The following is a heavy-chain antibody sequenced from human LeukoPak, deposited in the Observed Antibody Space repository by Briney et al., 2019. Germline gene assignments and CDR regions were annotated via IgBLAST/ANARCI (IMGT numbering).Heavy chain of an antibody. CDR2: ISSSSSYI. D-gene: IGHD3-10*01. V-gene: IGHV3-21*01. CDR3: ARVNMVRGYYYYYYMDV. CDR1: GFTFSSYS. J-gene: IGHJ6*03. Sequence: PGGSLRLSCAASGFTFSSYSMNWVRQAPGKGLEWVSSISSSSSYIYYADSVKGRFTISRDNAKNSLYLQMNSLRAEDTAVYYCARVNMVRGYYYYYYMDVWGKGTTVTISS.